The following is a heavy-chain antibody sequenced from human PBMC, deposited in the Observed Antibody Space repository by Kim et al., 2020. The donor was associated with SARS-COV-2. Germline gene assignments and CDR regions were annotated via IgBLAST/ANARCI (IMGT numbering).Heavy chain of an antibody. D-gene: IGHD3-10*01. CDR3: ARDSSGREVYFDY. CDR2: ISYDGSNK. V-gene: IGHV3-30*04. Sequence: GGSLRLSCAASGFTFSSYAMHWVRQAPGKGLEWVAVISYDGSNKYYADSVKGRFTISRDNSKNTLYLQMNSLRAEDTAVYYCARDSSGREVYFDYWGQGTLVTVSS. J-gene: IGHJ4*02. CDR1: GFTFSSYA.